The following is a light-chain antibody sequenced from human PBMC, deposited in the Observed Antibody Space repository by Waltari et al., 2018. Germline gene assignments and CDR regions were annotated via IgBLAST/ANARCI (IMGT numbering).Light chain of an antibody. CDR1: KSVSSF. CDR3: QQRSNLPPGVT. V-gene: IGKV3-11*01. Sequence: EIVLTQSPATLSLSPGERATLSCRASKSVSSFLAWYQQKPGHAPMLLFYDASNCATGIPSMFSCSGSCIYFTLTISSLEPEDFAVYYCQQRSNLPPGVTFFPVSIVVIK. CDR2: DAS. J-gene: IGKJ3*01.